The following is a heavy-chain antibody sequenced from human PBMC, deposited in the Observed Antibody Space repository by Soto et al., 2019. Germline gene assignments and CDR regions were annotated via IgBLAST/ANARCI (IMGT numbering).Heavy chain of an antibody. D-gene: IGHD3-10*01. CDR3: GRAGRDYDGSGSLAFFDY. V-gene: IGHV4-30-2*01. J-gene: IGHJ4*02. CDR2: IYHSGST. Sequence: PSETLSLTCAVSGGSISSGGYSWSWIRQPPGKGLEWIGYIYHSGSTYYNPSLKSRVTISVDRSKTQFSLKLSSVTAAATAVYYCGRAGRDYDGSGSLAFFDYWGQGYLV. CDR1: GGSISSGGYS.